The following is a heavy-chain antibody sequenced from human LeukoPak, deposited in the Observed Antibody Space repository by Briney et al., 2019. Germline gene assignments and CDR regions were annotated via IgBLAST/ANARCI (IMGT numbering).Heavy chain of an antibody. D-gene: IGHD4-11*01. J-gene: IGHJ4*02. CDR1: GFTFSSYA. CDR2: ISYDGSNK. Sequence: PGGSLRLSCAASGFTFSSYAMHWVRQAPGKGLEWVAVISYDGSNKYYADSVKGRFTISRDNSRNTLYLQMNSLRAEDTAVYYCAKLATNTVTADYWGQGTLVTVSS. CDR3: AKLATNTVTADY. V-gene: IGHV3-30-3*02.